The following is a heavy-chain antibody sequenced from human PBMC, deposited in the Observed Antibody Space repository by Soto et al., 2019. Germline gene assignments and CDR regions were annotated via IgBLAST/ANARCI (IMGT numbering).Heavy chain of an antibody. D-gene: IGHD3-10*01. CDR3: ARLGGYGSGSSLYYYYMDV. V-gene: IGHV4-59*01. Sequence: SETLSLTCTVSGGSISSYYWSWIRQPPGKGLEWIGYIYYSGSTNYNPSLKSRVTISVDTSKNQFSLKLSSVTAADTAVYYCARLGGYGSGSSLYYYYMDVWGKGTTVTVSS. CDR2: IYYSGST. CDR1: GGSISSYY. J-gene: IGHJ6*03.